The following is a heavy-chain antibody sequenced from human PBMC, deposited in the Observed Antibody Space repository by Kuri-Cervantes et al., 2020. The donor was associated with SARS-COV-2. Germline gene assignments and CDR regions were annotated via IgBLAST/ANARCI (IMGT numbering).Heavy chain of an antibody. V-gene: IGHV3-48*04. CDR3: ASPQPSGYSYGHDAFDI. CDR2: ISGSSSTI. J-gene: IGHJ3*02. D-gene: IGHD5-18*01. Sequence: GESLKISCAASGFTFSSYSMNWVRQAPGKGLEWVSYISGSSSTIYYADSVKGRFTISRDNAKNSLYLQMNSLRAEDTAVYYCASPQPSGYSYGHDAFDIWGQGTMVTVSS. CDR1: GFTFSSYS.